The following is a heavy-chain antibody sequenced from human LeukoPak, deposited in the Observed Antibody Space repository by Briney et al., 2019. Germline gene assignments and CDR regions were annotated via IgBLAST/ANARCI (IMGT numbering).Heavy chain of an antibody. CDR3: ATVPDYGDYNFDY. CDR2: FDPEDGET. D-gene: IGHD4-17*01. V-gene: IGHV1-24*01. CDR1: GYTLTELS. J-gene: IGHJ4*02. Sequence: GASVKVSCKVSGYTLTELSMHWVRQAPGKGLEWMGGFDPEDGETIYAQKFQGRVTMTEDTSTDTAYMGLSSLRSEDTAVYYCATVPDYGDYNFDYWGQGTLVTVSS.